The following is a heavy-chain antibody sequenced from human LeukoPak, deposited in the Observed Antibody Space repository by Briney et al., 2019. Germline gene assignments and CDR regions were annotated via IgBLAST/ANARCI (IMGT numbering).Heavy chain of an antibody. CDR2: ISSSGSTI. Sequence: PGGSLRLSCAASGFIFSSYSMNWVRQAPGKGLEWVSYISSSGSTIYYADSVKGRFTISRDNSKNTLYLQMNSLRAEDTAVYYCAKGGYSGYDPIRGWFDPWGQGTLVTVSS. V-gene: IGHV3-48*01. CDR3: AKGGYSGYDPIRGWFDP. CDR1: GFIFSSYS. D-gene: IGHD5-12*01. J-gene: IGHJ5*02.